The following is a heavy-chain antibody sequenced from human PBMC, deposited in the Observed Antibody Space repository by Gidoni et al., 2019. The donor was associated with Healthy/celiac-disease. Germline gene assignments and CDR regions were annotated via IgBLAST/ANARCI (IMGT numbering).Heavy chain of an antibody. J-gene: IGHJ4*02. D-gene: IGHD2-21*02. CDR1: GFTFSHAW. V-gene: IGHV3-15*01. CDR2: IKSKTDGGTT. Sequence: EVQLVESGGGLVKPGGSLRLSCAASGFTFSHAWISWVRQAPGKGLEWVGRIKSKTDGGTTDYAAPVKGRFTISRDDSKNTLYLQMNSLKTEDTAVYYCTTAAYCGGDCYSEDFDYWGQGTLVTVSS. CDR3: TTAAYCGGDCYSEDFDY.